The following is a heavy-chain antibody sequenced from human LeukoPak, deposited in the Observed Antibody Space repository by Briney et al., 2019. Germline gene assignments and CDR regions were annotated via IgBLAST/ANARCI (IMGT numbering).Heavy chain of an antibody. V-gene: IGHV3-23*01. J-gene: IGHJ1*01. Sequence: PGGSLRLSCAASGFTFSSYAMSWVRQAPGKGLEWVSAISGNGGSTYYADSVKGRFTISRDNAKNSLYLQMNSLRAEDTAVYYCARVVAGTGYFQHWGQGTLVTVSS. CDR1: GFTFSSYA. CDR3: ARVVAGTGYFQH. CDR2: ISGNGGST. D-gene: IGHD6-19*01.